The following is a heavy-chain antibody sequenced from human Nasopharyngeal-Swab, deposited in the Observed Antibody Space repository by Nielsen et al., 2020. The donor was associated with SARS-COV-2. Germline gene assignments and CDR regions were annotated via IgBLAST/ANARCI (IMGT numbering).Heavy chain of an antibody. V-gene: IGHV3-9*01. J-gene: IGHJ3*02. Sequence: GGSLRLSCAASGFTFDDYAMHWVRQAPGKGLEWVSGISWNSGSIGYADSVKGRFTISRDNAKNSLYLQMNSLRAEDTALYYCAKELPYCSGGSWPHDAFDIWGQGTMVTVSS. CDR3: AKELPYCSGGSWPHDAFDI. CDR1: GFTFDDYA. D-gene: IGHD2-15*01. CDR2: ISWNSGSI.